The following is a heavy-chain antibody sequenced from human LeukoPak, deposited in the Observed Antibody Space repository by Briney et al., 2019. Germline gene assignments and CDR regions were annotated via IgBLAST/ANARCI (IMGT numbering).Heavy chain of an antibody. CDR1: GGTFSSYA. J-gene: IGHJ4*02. Sequence: SVKVSCKASGGTFSSYAISWVRQAPGQGLEWMGRIIPILGIANYAQKFQGRVTITADKSTSTAHMELGSLRSEDTAVYYCARVEFGVYAIYYFDYWGQGTLVTVSS. V-gene: IGHV1-69*04. CDR3: ARVEFGVYAIYYFDY. D-gene: IGHD2-8*01. CDR2: IIPILGIA.